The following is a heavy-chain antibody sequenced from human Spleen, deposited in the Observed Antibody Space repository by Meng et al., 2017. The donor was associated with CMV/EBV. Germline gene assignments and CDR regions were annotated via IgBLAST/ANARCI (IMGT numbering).Heavy chain of an antibody. Sequence: GGSLRLSCAASGFSFSSYAKSWVRQAPGKGLEWVAFIRYDGSNKYYADSVKGRFTISRDNSKNTLYLQMNSLRAEDTAVYYCAKDLAGGHYYYYGMDVWGQGTTVTVSS. CDR1: GFSFSSYA. D-gene: IGHD3-10*01. CDR3: AKDLAGGHYYYYGMDV. CDR2: IRYDGSNK. J-gene: IGHJ6*02. V-gene: IGHV3-30*02.